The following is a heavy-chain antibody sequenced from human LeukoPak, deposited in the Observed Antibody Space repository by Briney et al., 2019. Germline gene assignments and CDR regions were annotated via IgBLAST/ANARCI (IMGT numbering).Heavy chain of an antibody. CDR1: GDSISSGGYS. D-gene: IGHD4-17*01. V-gene: IGHV4-30-2*01. Sequence: PSQTLSLTCAVSGDSISSGGYSWSWIRQPPGKGLEWIGYIYHSGSTYYNPSLKSRVTISVDRSKNQFSLKLSSVTAADTAVYYCARDMDGDYVFDPWGQGTLVTVSS. J-gene: IGHJ5*02. CDR2: IYHSGST. CDR3: ARDMDGDYVFDP.